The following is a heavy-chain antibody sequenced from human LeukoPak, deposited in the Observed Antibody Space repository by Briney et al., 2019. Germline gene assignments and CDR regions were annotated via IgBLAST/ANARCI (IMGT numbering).Heavy chain of an antibody. CDR1: GYTFTSYG. CDR2: ISAYNGNT. D-gene: IGHD6-13*01. J-gene: IGHJ4*02. V-gene: IGHV1-18*01. CDR3: ARGHVPYSSSWYGNY. Sequence: ASVKVSCKASGYTFTSYGISWVRQAPGQGLEWMGWISAYNGNTNYAQKLQGRVTMTTDTSTSTAYMELRSLRSDDTAVCYCARGHVPYSSSWYGNYWGQGTLVTVSS.